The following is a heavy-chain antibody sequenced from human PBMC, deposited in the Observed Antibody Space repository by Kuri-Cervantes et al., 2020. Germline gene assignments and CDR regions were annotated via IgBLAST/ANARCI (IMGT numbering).Heavy chain of an antibody. CDR2: IWYDGSNK. J-gene: IGHJ4*02. V-gene: IGHV3-33*06. CDR3: AKAVSSTSWYKFDY. Sequence: GESLKISCAASGFTFSSYGMHWVRQAPGKGLEWVAVIWYDGSNKYYADSVKGRFTISRDNSKNTLSLQMDSLRAEDTAVYFCAKAVSSTSWYKFDYWGQGTLVTVSS. CDR1: GFTFSSYG. D-gene: IGHD6-13*01.